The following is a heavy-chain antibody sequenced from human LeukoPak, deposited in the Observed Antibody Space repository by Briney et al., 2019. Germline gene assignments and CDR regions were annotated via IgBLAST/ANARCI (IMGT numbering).Heavy chain of an antibody. CDR3: ARGSMTTVTINWFDP. CDR2: INSNSCGT. Sequence: ASVKVSFKSSVYTFIGYYMHGVGQPAAQGLDWMGLINSNSCGTNYAQKFQGSVTMTRDTSISTAYMELSRLRSDDTAVYYCARGSMTTVTINWFDPWGQGTLVTVSS. V-gene: IGHV1-2*06. J-gene: IGHJ5*02. D-gene: IGHD4-17*01. CDR1: VYTFIGYY.